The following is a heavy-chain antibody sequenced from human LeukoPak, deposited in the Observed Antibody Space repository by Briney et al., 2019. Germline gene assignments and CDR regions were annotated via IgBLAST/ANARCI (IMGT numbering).Heavy chain of an antibody. Sequence: PGGSLRLSCAASGFTFSSYNMNWVRQAPGKGLEWVSYISSSSSTMYYADSVKGRFTISRDNAKNSLYLQMNSLRAEDTAVYYCAREGGSYRWEFDYWGQGTLVTVSS. J-gene: IGHJ4*02. CDR3: AREGGSYRWEFDY. V-gene: IGHV3-48*01. CDR1: GFTFSSYN. CDR2: ISSSSSTM. D-gene: IGHD3-16*01.